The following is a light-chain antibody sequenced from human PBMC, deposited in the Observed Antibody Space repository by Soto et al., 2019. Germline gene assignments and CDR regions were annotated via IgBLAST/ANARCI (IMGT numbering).Light chain of an antibody. CDR1: SSDIGGYSY. CDR3: SSFRSTTTL. CDR2: EVS. J-gene: IGLJ2*01. Sequence: QSALTQPASVSGSPGQSITISCTGTSSDIGGYSYVSWYQQQPGKAPKLIIYEVSNRPSGVSNRFSGSKSGNTASLTISGLQAEDEADYYCSSFRSTTTLFGGGTKLTVL. V-gene: IGLV2-14*01.